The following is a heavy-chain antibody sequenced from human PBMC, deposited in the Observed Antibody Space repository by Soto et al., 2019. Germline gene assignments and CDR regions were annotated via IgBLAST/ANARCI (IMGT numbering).Heavy chain of an antibody. CDR3: AREAGTWHLPLNWFDP. J-gene: IGHJ5*02. V-gene: IGHV3-48*02. D-gene: IGHD6-19*01. CDR2: ISSSSSTI. CDR1: GFTFSSYS. Sequence: EVQLVESGGGLVQPGGSLRLSCAASGFTFSSYSMNWVRQAPGKGLEWVSYISSSSSTIYYAYSVKGRFTISRDNAKNSLYLQMNSLRDEDTAVYYCAREAGTWHLPLNWFDPWGQGTLVTVSS.